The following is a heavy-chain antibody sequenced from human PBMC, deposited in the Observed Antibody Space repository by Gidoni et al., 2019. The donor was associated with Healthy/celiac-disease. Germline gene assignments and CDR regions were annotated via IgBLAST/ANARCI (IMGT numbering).Heavy chain of an antibody. J-gene: IGHJ4*02. D-gene: IGHD3-16*01. CDR1: GFTFSSYA. Sequence: QVQLVEYGGGVVQPGRSLRLYCEASGFTFSSYAMHWVRQAPGKGLEWVAVISYDGSNKYYADSVKGRFTISRDNSKNTLYLQMNSLRAEDTAVYYCAREVDGGSFYWGQGTLVTVSS. CDR3: AREVDGGSFY. CDR2: ISYDGSNK. V-gene: IGHV3-30-3*01.